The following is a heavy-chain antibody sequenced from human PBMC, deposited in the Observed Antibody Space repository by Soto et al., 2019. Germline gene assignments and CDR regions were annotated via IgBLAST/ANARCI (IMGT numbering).Heavy chain of an antibody. Sequence: GSLRLSCAASGFTFSSYAMSWVRQAPGKGLECVSAISGSCGSTYYADSVKGRFTISRXXXXNXXXLXMXXLRAEDTAVYYCAKGHYDSSVFDYWGQGT. CDR2: ISGSCGST. CDR3: AKGHYDSSVFDY. CDR1: GFTFSSYA. D-gene: IGHD3-22*01. J-gene: IGHJ4*02. V-gene: IGHV3-23*01.